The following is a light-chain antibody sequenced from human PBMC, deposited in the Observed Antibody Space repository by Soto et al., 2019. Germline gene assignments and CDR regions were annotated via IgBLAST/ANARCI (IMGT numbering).Light chain of an antibody. Sequence: EIVLTQSPGTLSLSPGEGATVSCRASQGINSNLLSWFQQKAGQAPRLLIHDASRRATCIPERFSCSVSGTDFTLRISRLEPDDFAVYYCHHYFNSPLTFGPGTKLEIK. CDR3: HHYFNSPLT. CDR2: DAS. V-gene: IGKV3-20*01. CDR1: QGINSNL. J-gene: IGKJ2*01.